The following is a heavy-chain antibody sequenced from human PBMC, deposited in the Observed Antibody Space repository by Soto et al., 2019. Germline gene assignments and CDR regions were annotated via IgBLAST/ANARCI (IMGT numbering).Heavy chain of an antibody. CDR3: AFGSSGKGGWDYYYGMDV. CDR2: ISAYNGNT. V-gene: IGHV1-18*01. D-gene: IGHD3-22*01. J-gene: IGHJ6*02. Sequence: GASVKVSCTASGYTFTSYGISWVRQAPGQGLEWMGWISAYNGNTNYAQKLQGGVTMTTDTSTSTAYMELRSLRSDDTAVYYCAFGSSGKGGWDYYYGMDVWGQGTTVTVSS. CDR1: GYTFTSYG.